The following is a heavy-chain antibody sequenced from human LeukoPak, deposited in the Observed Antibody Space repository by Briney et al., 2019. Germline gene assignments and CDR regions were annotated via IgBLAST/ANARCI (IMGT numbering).Heavy chain of an antibody. CDR1: GYTFSSYD. CDR2: MNPKTCNT. Sequence: GASVKVSCKASGYTFSSYDINWVRQAAGQGLEWMGWMNPKTCNTGFSQKFQGRVTITRDTSISTAYMELSRLTSEDTGVYYCTRGLPRDGLVVIAAANEYWGQGSLVTVSS. D-gene: IGHD2-2*01. V-gene: IGHV1-8*03. J-gene: IGHJ4*02. CDR3: TRGLPRDGLVVIAAANEY.